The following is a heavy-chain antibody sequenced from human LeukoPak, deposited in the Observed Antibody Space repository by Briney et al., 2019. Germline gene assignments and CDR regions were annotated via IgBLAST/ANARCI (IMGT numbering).Heavy chain of an antibody. J-gene: IGHJ4*02. Sequence: PGGSLRLSCAASGFTFSSYEMNWVRQAPGKGLEWVSYISSSGSTIYYADSVKGRFTISRDNAKNSLYLQMNSLRAEDTAVYYCARETPPVGGSHEDYDYWGQGTMVTVSS. V-gene: IGHV3-48*03. CDR3: ARETPPVGGSHEDYDY. D-gene: IGHD1-26*01. CDR1: GFTFSSYE. CDR2: ISSSGSTI.